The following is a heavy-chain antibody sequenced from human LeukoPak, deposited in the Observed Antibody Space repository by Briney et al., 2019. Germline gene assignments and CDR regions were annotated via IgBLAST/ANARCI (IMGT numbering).Heavy chain of an antibody. V-gene: IGHV3-23*01. J-gene: IGHJ4*02. D-gene: IGHD2/OR15-2a*01. Sequence: GGSLRLSCAGSGFTFNNYAMSWVRRAPRKGLEWVSTIMIGGDGKHYADSVKGRFTISRDRSESTLYLQMNGLRAEDTAVYYYVSFYETYWGRGTLVTVSS. CDR2: IMIGGDGK. CDR1: GFTFNNYA. CDR3: VSFYETY.